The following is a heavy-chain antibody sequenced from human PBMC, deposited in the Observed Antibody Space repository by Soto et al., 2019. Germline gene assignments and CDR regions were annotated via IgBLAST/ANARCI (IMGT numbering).Heavy chain of an antibody. CDR3: AKTLDIAARNHYYYYYGMDV. V-gene: IGHV3-48*03. D-gene: IGHD6-6*01. Sequence: PGGSLRLSCAASGFTFSSYEMNWVRQAPGKGLEWVAYISSSGSTIYYADSVKGRFTISRDNSKNTLYLQMNSLRAEDTAVYYCAKTLDIAARNHYYYYYGMDVWGQGTTVTVSS. J-gene: IGHJ6*02. CDR2: ISSSGSTI. CDR1: GFTFSSYE.